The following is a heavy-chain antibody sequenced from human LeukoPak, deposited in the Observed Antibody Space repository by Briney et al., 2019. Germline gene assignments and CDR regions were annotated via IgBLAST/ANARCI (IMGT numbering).Heavy chain of an antibody. Sequence: SETLSLTCAVYGGSLSGSYWGWIRQHPGKGLEWIGYIYYSGSTYYNPSLKSRVTISVDTSKNQFSLKLSSVTAADTAVYYCARDAASRGFDYWGQGTLVTVSS. D-gene: IGHD6-25*01. V-gene: IGHV4-31*11. J-gene: IGHJ4*02. CDR3: ARDAASRGFDY. CDR1: GGSLSGSY. CDR2: IYYSGST.